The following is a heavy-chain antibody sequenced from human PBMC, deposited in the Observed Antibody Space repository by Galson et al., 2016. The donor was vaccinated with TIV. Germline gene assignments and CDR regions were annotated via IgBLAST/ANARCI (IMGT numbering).Heavy chain of an antibody. V-gene: IGHV3-23*01. CDR2: ISGNGLDT. CDR1: GLIFRDYA. J-gene: IGHJ4*02. Sequence: SLRLSCAASGLIFRDYAMSWVRQAPGKGLEWVSAISGNGLDTYYADSVRGRFTISRDNSKNIVHLQMDSLRVEDTAVYYCGAGLPGYCGGSSCLAYDYRGQGAQVIVS. CDR3: GAGLPGYCGGSSCLAYDY. D-gene: IGHD2-2*01.